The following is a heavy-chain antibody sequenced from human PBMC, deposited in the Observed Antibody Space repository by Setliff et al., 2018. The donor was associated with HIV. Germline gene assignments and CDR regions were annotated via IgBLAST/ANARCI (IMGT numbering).Heavy chain of an antibody. V-gene: IGHV3-11*01. J-gene: IGHJ6*02. Sequence: GGSLRLSCAASGFTFSDYYMSWIRQAPGKGLEWVSYISDTGTTVYHADSVRGRLTVSRDNAKNLLYLQMNSLRGEDTAVYYCARSDSSGWYPDGMDIWGQGTTVTVSS. CDR3: ARSDSSGWYPDGMDI. CDR1: GFTFSDYY. CDR2: ISDTGTTV. D-gene: IGHD6-19*01.